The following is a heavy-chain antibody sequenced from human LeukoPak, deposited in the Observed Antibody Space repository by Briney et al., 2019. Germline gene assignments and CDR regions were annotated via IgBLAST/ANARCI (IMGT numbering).Heavy chain of an antibody. V-gene: IGHV3-23*01. CDR1: GFTFSSSA. CDR2: ISASGGST. D-gene: IGHD3-22*01. CDR3: AKGSYYDSSGSFYFDY. Sequence: GGSLRLSCAASGFTFSSSAMSWVRQVPGKGLEWVSGISASGGSTSYADSVRGRFTISRDNSKNTLYVQTNSLRDEDTAAYYCAKGSYYDSSGSFYFDYWGQGTLVTVSS. J-gene: IGHJ4*02.